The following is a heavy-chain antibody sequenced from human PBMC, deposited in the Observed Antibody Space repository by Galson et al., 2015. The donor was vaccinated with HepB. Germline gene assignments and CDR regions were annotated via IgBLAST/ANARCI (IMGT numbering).Heavy chain of an antibody. CDR3: AKDLGFGGGRLT. J-gene: IGHJ5*02. D-gene: IGHD2-15*01. CDR1: GFTFSSYG. Sequence: SLRLSCAASGFTFSSYGMHWVRQAPGKGPEWVAFIRYDGSNKYYADSVKGRFTISRDNSKNTLYLQMNSLRAEDTAVYYCAKDLGFGGGRLTWGQGTLVTVSS. V-gene: IGHV3-30*02. CDR2: IRYDGSNK.